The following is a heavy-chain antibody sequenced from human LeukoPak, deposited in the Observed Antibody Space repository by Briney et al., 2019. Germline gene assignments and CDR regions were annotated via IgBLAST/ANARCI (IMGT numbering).Heavy chain of an antibody. Sequence: GDSLNISCKGSEYTSSNFISGGVGQIHGKGLEWMEIIYRGDSGTRYSPSFQRRVTISADKSISTAYLQWSSLRASDTAMYYCARLPAASAMRGDYWGQGTLVTVSS. V-gene: IGHV5-51*01. J-gene: IGHJ4*02. CDR2: IYRGDSGT. CDR3: ARLPAASAMRGDY. D-gene: IGHD2-2*01. CDR1: EYTSSNFI.